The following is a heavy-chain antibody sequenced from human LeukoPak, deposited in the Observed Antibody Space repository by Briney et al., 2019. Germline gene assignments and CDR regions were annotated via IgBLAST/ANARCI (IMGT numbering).Heavy chain of an antibody. D-gene: IGHD6-19*01. CDR2: ISGTGGST. CDR1: GFTFSSYA. V-gene: IGHV3-23*01. CDR3: AKSTRNSGWYFDY. Sequence: GGSLRLSCAASGFTFSSYAMSWVRQAPGKGLEWVSAISGTGGSTYYAGSVKGRFTISRDNSKNTLYLQMNSLRAEDTAVYYCAKSTRNSGWYFDYWGQGTLVTVSS. J-gene: IGHJ4*02.